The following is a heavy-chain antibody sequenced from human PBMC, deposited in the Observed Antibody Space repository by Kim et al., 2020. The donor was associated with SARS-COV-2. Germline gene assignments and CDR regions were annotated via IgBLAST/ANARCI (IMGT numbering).Heavy chain of an antibody. J-gene: IGHJ4*02. CDR2: IYTSGST. CDR1: GGSISSGSYY. D-gene: IGHD2-2*01. V-gene: IGHV4-61*02. Sequence: SETLSLTCTVSGGSISSGSYYWSWIRQPAGKGLEWIGRIYTSGSTNYNPSLKSRVTISVDTSKNQFSLKLSSVTAADTAVYYCARGYCSSTSCPFDYWGQGTLVTVSS. CDR3: ARGYCSSTSCPFDY.